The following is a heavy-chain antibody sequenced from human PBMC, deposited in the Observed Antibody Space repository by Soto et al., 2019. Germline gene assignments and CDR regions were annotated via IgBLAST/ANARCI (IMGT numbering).Heavy chain of an antibody. CDR3: ARGVGRTVRGVNLYYYYAMDV. CDR2: IIPISGTA. D-gene: IGHD3-10*01. CDR1: GGSFTTYS. Sequence: QVQLVQSGAEVKTPGSSVKVSCKASGGSFTTYSISWVRQPPGQGLEWMGGIIPISGTAKYAQKFQGRVAITPDKSTSTAYMDLSSLRFEDTAVYYCARGVGRTVRGVNLYYYYAMDVWGQGTPVTVPS. V-gene: IGHV1-69*06. J-gene: IGHJ6*02.